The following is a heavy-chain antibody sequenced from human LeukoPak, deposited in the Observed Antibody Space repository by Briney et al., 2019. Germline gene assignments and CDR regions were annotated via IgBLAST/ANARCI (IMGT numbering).Heavy chain of an antibody. J-gene: IGHJ4*02. Sequence: PGGSLRLSCAASGFIFSDYYMSWIRQAPGKGLEGGSYISSSSSYTNYADSVKGRFNISRDNAKNSLYLQMNSLRAEDTAVYYCAREIVGATGGVFDYWGQGTLVTVSS. CDR1: GFIFSDYY. V-gene: IGHV3-11*06. D-gene: IGHD1-26*01. CDR2: ISSSSSYT. CDR3: AREIVGATGGVFDY.